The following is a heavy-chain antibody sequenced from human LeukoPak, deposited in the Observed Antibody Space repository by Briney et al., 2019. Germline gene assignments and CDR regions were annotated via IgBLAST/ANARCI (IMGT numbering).Heavy chain of an antibody. Sequence: GGSLRPSCAASGFTFSSYWMSWVRQAPGKGLEWVANIKQDGSEKYYVDSVKGRFTISRDNAKNSLYLQMNSLRAEDTAVYYCARVYSGYDDGAGFDYWGQGTLVTVSS. V-gene: IGHV3-7*01. J-gene: IGHJ4*02. CDR1: GFTFSSYW. CDR2: IKQDGSEK. CDR3: ARVYSGYDDGAGFDY. D-gene: IGHD5-12*01.